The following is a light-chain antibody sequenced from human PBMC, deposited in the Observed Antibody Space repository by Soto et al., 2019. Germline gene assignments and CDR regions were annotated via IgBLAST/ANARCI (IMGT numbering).Light chain of an antibody. CDR2: AAS. CDR3: QQSYSTTWT. CDR1: QCISTY. Sequence: DIQLTHPPSSLSSSVVYRVTITCRASQCISTYLNWYQQKPGKAPKLLIYAASSLQSGVPSRFSGSGSETDFTLTISSLQPEDFATYSCQQSYSTTWTFGQGTKVDIK. V-gene: IGKV1-39*01. J-gene: IGKJ1*01.